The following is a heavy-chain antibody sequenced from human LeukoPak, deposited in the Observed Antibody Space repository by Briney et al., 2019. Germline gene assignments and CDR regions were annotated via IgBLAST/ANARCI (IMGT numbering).Heavy chain of an antibody. J-gene: IGHJ4*02. CDR2: ISSSSSYI. V-gene: IGHV3-21*01. Sequence: GGTLRLSCATSGLTFSNSGMSWVRQAPGKGLEWVSSISSSSSYIYYADSVKGRFTISRDNAKNSLYLQMNSLRAEDTAVYYYARAQEAGELLIYWGQGTLVTVSS. CDR1: GLTFSNSG. D-gene: IGHD1-26*01. CDR3: ARAQEAGELLIY.